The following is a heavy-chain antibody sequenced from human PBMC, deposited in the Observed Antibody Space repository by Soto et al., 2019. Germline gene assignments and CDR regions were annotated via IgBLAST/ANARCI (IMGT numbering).Heavy chain of an antibody. CDR2: ISYDGSNK. CDR1: GFTFSSYA. V-gene: IGHV3-30-3*01. J-gene: IGHJ4*02. Sequence: QVQLVESGGGVVQPGRSLRLSCAASGFTFSSYAMHWVRQAPGKGLEWVAVISYDGSNKYYADSVKGRFTISRDNSKNTLYLQMNSLRAEDTAVYYCARDLLSSSSSWKYYFDYWGQGTLVTVSS. CDR3: ARDLLSSSSSWKYYFDY. D-gene: IGHD6-6*01.